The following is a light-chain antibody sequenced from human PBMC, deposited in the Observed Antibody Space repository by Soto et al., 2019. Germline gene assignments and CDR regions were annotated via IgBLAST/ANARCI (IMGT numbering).Light chain of an antibody. CDR3: QQSYSTLFT. Sequence: DIQMTQSPSSLSASVGDRVTITCRASQTIIRYLNWYQQKPGRAPNLLIYAASSLQSGVPSRFSGGGSGTEFTLTISSLQPADFAPYYCQQSYSTLFTFGPGTKVEIK. V-gene: IGKV1-39*01. J-gene: IGKJ3*01. CDR2: AAS. CDR1: QTIIRY.